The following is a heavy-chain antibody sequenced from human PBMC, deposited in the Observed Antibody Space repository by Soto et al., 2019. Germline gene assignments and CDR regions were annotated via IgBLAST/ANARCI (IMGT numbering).Heavy chain of an antibody. J-gene: IGHJ4*01. CDR1: GFTLRTYT. V-gene: IGHV3-21*06. CDR3: VRGMNPLF. CDR2: ISISRSDR. Sequence: PGGSLRLSCAASGFTLRTYTMNWVRQVPGKGLEWVSSISISRSDRYYADSVRGRFTISRDNAKNALYLQMNRLRADDTAVYFCVRGMNPLFGGQGTLVTVSS.